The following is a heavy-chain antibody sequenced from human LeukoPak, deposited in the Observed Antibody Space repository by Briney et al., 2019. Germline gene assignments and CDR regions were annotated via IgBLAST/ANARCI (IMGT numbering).Heavy chain of an antibody. V-gene: IGHV3-48*02. D-gene: IGHD6-13*01. CDR3: ARAAFSSSPDY. CDR1: GFTFSTYS. J-gene: IGHJ4*02. Sequence: GGSLRLSCAASGFTFSTYSMTWVRQAPGKGLEWVSYISPVSSDIYYAGSVKGLFTISRDNAKNSLYLQMNNLRDEDTAVYYCARAAFSSSPDYWGQGTLVTVSS. CDR2: ISPVSSDI.